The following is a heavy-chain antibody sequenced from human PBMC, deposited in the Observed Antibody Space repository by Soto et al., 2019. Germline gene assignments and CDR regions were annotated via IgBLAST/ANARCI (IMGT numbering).Heavy chain of an antibody. V-gene: IGHV4-34*01. Sequence: QVQLQQWGAGLLKPSETLSLTCAVYGGSFSGHYWSWIRQPPGKGLEWIGEINQGGTTNYNPSLKSRVTISVDTSKNQFSLQLSSVTAADTAVYYCARGVPGYSSSWYAYWGQGTLVTVSS. CDR2: INQGGTT. D-gene: IGHD6-13*01. CDR3: ARGVPGYSSSWYAY. J-gene: IGHJ4*02. CDR1: GGSFSGHY.